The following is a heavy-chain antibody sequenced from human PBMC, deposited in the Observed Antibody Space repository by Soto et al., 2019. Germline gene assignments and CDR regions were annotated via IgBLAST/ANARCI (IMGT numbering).Heavy chain of an antibody. V-gene: IGHV4-59*01. CDR2: IYYSGIT. CDR3: ARGGGVYYFDY. Sequence: PSETLSLTCTVPGGSISSYYWSWIRQPPGKGLEWIGYIYYSGITDYNPSLKSRVTISEDTSKSQFSLKLSSVTAADTAVYYCARGGGVYYFDYWGQGTLVTVS. CDR1: GGSISSYY. J-gene: IGHJ4*02. D-gene: IGHD2-8*02.